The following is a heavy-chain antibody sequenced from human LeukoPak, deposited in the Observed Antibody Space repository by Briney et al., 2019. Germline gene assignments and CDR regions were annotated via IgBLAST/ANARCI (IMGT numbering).Heavy chain of an antibody. J-gene: IGHJ4*02. D-gene: IGHD6-13*01. Sequence: PSETLSLTCNVSGGSISSYYWSWIRQPPGKGLEWIGCIYYSGTTNYNPSLKSRDTISVDTSKNQFSLKLSSVTAADTAVYYCARGVYIAAAQYGYWGQGTLVTVSS. CDR1: GGSISSYY. CDR3: ARGVYIAAAQYGY. V-gene: IGHV4-59*01. CDR2: IYYSGTT.